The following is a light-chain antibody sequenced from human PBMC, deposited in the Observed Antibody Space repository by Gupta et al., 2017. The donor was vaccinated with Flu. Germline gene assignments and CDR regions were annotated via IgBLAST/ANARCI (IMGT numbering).Light chain of an antibody. Sequence: QSALTQPRPVSGSPGQSVTISCTGTSSDVGGYDFVSWYQQHPGKAPQLMIYDVTKRPSGVPDRFSGSKSGNTASLTISGLQADDEANDYCCSYAGVYVAFGGGTKLTVL. V-gene: IGLV2-11*01. J-gene: IGLJ2*01. CDR3: CSYAGVYVA. CDR2: DVT. CDR1: SSDVGGYDF.